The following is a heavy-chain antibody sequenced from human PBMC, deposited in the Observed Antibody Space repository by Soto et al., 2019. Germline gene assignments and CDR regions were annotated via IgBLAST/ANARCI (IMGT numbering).Heavy chain of an antibody. D-gene: IGHD6-13*01. CDR2: ISAYNGNT. J-gene: IGHJ4*02. Sequence: QVQLVQSGAEVKKPGASVKVSCKASGYTFTSYGISWVRQAPGQGLEWMGWISAYNGNTKYAQKFQGRVTMTTDTSTSTAYLELRSIRSDATAVYYCARDLNLGLAAGWGQGTLVTVSS. V-gene: IGHV1-18*01. CDR1: GYTFTSYG. CDR3: ARDLNLGLAAG.